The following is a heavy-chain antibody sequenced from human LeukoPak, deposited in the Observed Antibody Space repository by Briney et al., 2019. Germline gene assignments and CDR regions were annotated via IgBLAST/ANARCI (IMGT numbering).Heavy chain of an antibody. D-gene: IGHD5-18*01. V-gene: IGHV4-59*08. CDR2: IYYSGST. Sequence: SETLSLTCTVSGGSISSYYWSWIRQPPGKGLEWIGYIYYSGSTNYNPSLKSRVTISVDTSKNQCSLKLSSVTAADTAVYYCARRGYSYGKRAYYYGMDVWGQGTTVTVSS. CDR3: ARRGYSYGKRAYYYGMDV. J-gene: IGHJ6*02. CDR1: GGSISSYY.